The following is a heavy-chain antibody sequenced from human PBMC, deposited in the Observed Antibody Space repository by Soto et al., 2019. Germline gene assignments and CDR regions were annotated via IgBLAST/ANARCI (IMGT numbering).Heavy chain of an antibody. CDR1: GYTFTSNC. CDR2: ISAYNGNT. J-gene: IGHJ4*02. Sequence: ASVKLSCKASGYTFTSNCMSWVRQAPGQGLEWMGWISAYNGNTNYAQKLQGRVTMTTDTSTSTAYMELRSLRSDDTAVYYCARVPNGYSSGWLNFLYLDYWGQGTLVTVSS. V-gene: IGHV1-18*01. CDR3: ARVPNGYSSGWLNFLYLDY. D-gene: IGHD6-19*01.